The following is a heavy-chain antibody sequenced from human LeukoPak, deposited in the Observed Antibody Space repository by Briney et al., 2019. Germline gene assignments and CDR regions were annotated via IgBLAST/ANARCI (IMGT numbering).Heavy chain of an antibody. J-gene: IGHJ4*02. V-gene: IGHV1-8*01. D-gene: IGHD3-10*01. CDR3: ARGSSYYPFDY. CDR2: MNPNSGNT. CDR1: GYTFTSYD. Sequence: ASLKVSCKASGYTFTSYDINWVRQATGQGLEWMGWMNPNSGNTGYAQKFQGRVTMTRNTSISTAYMELGSLRSEDTAVYYCARGSSYYPFDYWGQGTLVTVSS.